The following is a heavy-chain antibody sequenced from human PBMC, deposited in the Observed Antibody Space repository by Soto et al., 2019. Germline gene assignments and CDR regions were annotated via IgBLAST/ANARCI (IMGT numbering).Heavy chain of an antibody. J-gene: IGHJ5*02. CDR3: ASPSIVRAVNPRTYTWFDP. CDR1: GGSCSGYY. D-gene: IGHD3-10*01. Sequence: SETLSLTFAVYGGSCSGYYGSWIRRPPGKGLEWIGEINHSGSTNYNPSLKSRVTISVDTSKNQFSLKLSSVTAADTAVYYCASPSIVRAVNPRTYTWFDPWGQGTLVTVSS. CDR2: INHSGST. V-gene: IGHV4-34*01.